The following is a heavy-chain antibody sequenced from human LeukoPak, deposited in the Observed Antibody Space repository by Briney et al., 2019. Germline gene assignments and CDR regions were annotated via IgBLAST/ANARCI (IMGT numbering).Heavy chain of an antibody. Sequence: SETLSLTCAVYGGSFSGYYWSWIRQPPGKGLEWVGEMSHSGSTNYNPSLKSRGTISVDTNKNQSSLQLSTMTAADAAVYYCGRGERVNTMTQGGCAFDIWGQGTMVTVSS. D-gene: IGHD3-22*01. V-gene: IGHV4-34*01. CDR2: MSHSGST. J-gene: IGHJ3*02. CDR1: GGSFSGYY. CDR3: GRGERVNTMTQGGCAFDI.